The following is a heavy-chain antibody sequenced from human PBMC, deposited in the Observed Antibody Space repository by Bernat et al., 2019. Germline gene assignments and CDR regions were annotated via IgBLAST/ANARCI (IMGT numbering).Heavy chain of an antibody. J-gene: IGHJ3*02. CDR1: GFTFSSYS. CDR3: ATLRFSGWYERDAFDI. V-gene: IGHV3-21*01. D-gene: IGHD6-19*01. CDR2: ISSTSSYI. Sequence: EVQLVESGGGLVKPGGSLRLSCAASGFTFSSYSMNWVRQAPGKGLEWVSSISSTSSYIYYADSVKGRFTISRDNAKNSLYLQMSSLRAEDTAVYYCATLRFSGWYERDAFDIWGQGTMVTVSS.